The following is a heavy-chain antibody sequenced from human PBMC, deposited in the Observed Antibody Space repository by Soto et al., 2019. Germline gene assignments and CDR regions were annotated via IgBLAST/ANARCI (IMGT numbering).Heavy chain of an antibody. J-gene: IGHJ4*02. CDR2: IMQDGSEK. CDR1: GFTFSSYW. CDR3: ARDSSRWYPLGDY. D-gene: IGHD6-19*01. V-gene: IGHV3-7*01. Sequence: EVQLVESGGGLVQPGGSLRLSCAASGFTFSSYWMSWVRQAPGKGLEWVANIMQDGSEKYYVGSVKGRFTISRDNAKNSLYLQMNSLRAEDTAVYYGARDSSRWYPLGDYWGQGALVTVSS.